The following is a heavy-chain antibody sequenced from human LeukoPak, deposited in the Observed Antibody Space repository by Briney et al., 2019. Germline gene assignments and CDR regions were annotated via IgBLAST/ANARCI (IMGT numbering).Heavy chain of an antibody. CDR3: AREEQWLVSDSWYFDY. J-gene: IGHJ4*02. V-gene: IGHV4-38-2*02. CDR1: GYSISSGYY. Sequence: SETLSLTCTVSGYSISSGYYWGWIRQPPGKGLEWIGSIYHSGSTYYNPSLKSRVTISVDTSKNQFSLKLSSVTAADPAVYYCAREEQWLVSDSWYFDYWGQGTLVTVSS. D-gene: IGHD6-19*01. CDR2: IYHSGST.